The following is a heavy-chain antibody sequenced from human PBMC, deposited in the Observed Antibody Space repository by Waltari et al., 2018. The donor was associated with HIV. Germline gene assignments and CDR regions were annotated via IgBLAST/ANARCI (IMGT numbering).Heavy chain of an antibody. CDR1: GYTLTELY. V-gene: IGHV1-24*01. CDR2: FDPEDGET. CDR3: ATDSSGPVYYDSSGYFFDY. J-gene: IGHJ4*02. D-gene: IGHD3-22*01. Sequence: QVQLVQSGAEVKKPGASVTFSCKVSGYTLTELYMHWVRRAPGKGLEWMGGFDPEDGETIYAQKFQGRVTMTEDTSTDTAYMELSSLRSEDTAVYYCATDSSGPVYYDSSGYFFDYWGQGTLVTVSS.